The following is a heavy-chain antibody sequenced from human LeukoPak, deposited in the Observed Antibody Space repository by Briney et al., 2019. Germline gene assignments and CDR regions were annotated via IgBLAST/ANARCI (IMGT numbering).Heavy chain of an antibody. Sequence: ASVKVSCKASGFTFSDYYIHWVRQAPGQGLEWMGWITPNGGTNYAQKFQGRVTMTRDTSISTAYMELSRLRSDDTAVYYCARDNLRGYCSSTSCLNWFDPWGQGTLATVSS. CDR2: ITPNGGT. CDR3: ARDNLRGYCSSTSCLNWFDP. D-gene: IGHD2-2*01. CDR1: GFTFSDYY. V-gene: IGHV1-2*02. J-gene: IGHJ5*02.